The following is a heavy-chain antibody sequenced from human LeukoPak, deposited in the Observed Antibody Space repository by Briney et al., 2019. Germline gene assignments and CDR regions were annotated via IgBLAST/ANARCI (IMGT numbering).Heavy chain of an antibody. D-gene: IGHD4-11*01. CDR2: IYSSGST. J-gene: IGHJ4*02. CDR3: ARGRDRTTPGSFDY. V-gene: IGHV4-4*07. Sequence: SETLSLTCTVSGDSLSVYYWSWIRQPAGKGLEWIGRIYSSGSTNYNPSLKSRVTMSVDTSKNQFSLKLSSVTAADTAVYYCARGRDRTTPGSFDYCGQGTLVTVSS. CDR1: GDSLSVYY.